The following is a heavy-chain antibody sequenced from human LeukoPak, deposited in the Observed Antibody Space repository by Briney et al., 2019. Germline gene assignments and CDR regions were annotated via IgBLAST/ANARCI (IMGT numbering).Heavy chain of an antibody. V-gene: IGHV4-59*01. Sequence: PSETLSLTCTVSGGSISSYYWSWIRQPPGKGLEWSGNIYYSGSTNYNPSLKSRVTISVGPSKNQFSLKLSSVAAADTAVYYCARGFFTYYYDSSGYYANWFDPWGQGTLVTVSS. J-gene: IGHJ5*02. CDR3: ARGFFTYYYDSSGYYANWFDP. D-gene: IGHD3-22*01. CDR1: GGSISSYY. CDR2: IYYSGST.